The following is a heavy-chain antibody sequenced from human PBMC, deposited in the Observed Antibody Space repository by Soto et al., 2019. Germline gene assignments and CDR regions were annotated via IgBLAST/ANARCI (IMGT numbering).Heavy chain of an antibody. CDR1: NDSIRSGTYY. D-gene: IGHD7-27*01. V-gene: IGHV4-39*01. Sequence: SETLSLTCTVSNDSIRSGTYYWAWIRQPPGRGLEWIGSLSYLGTTDYNPSLKSRVTISKDASKNQFSLKLTSMTAADTAVYYCARAKFESTGWHQFDIWGQGTLVTVSS. CDR2: LSYLGTT. J-gene: IGHJ4*02. CDR3: ARAKFESTGWHQFDI.